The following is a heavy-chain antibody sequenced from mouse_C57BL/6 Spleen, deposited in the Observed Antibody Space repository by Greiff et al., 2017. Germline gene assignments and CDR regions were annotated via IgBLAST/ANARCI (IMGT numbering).Heavy chain of an antibody. J-gene: IGHJ3*01. V-gene: IGHV1-82*01. CDR3: ASHTFAY. CDR1: GYAFSSSW. Sequence: VQLQQSGPELVKPGASVKISCKASGYAFSSSWMHWVKQRPGKGLEWIGRIYPGDGDTNYNGKFKGKATLTADKSSSTAYMQLSSLTSEDSAVYFWASHTFAYWGQGTLVTVSA. CDR2: IYPGDGDT.